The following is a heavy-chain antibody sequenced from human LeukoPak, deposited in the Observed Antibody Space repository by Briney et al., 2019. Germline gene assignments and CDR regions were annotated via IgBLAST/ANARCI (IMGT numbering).Heavy chain of an antibody. CDR2: INPSGGST. CDR3: ARDIEKWIQLWLPYYDSSGYSSPETHDAFDI. D-gene: IGHD3-22*01. V-gene: IGHV1-46*01. CDR1: GYTFTSYY. Sequence: ASVKVSCKASGYTFTSYYMHWVRQAPGQGLEWMGIINPSGGSTSYAQKFQGRVTMTRDTSTITVYMELSSLRSEDTAVYYCARDIEKWIQLWLPYYDSSGYSSPETHDAFDIWGQGTMVTVSS. J-gene: IGHJ3*02.